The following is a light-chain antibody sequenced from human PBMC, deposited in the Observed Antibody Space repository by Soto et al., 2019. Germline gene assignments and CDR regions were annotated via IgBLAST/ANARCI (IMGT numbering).Light chain of an antibody. V-gene: IGKV3-20*01. CDR1: QSVGTS. Sequence: EIVLTQSPATLSLSPGERATLSCRASQSVGTSLDWYRQKPGQAPRVLIYGASSRATGIPDRFSGSGSGTDFTLTISRLEPEDFAVYYCQQYGSSHPFGGGTKVEIK. J-gene: IGKJ4*01. CDR2: GAS. CDR3: QQYGSSHP.